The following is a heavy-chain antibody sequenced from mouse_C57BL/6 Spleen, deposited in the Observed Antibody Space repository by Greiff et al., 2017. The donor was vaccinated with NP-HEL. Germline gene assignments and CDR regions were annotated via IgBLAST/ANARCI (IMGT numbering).Heavy chain of an antibody. CDR2: ISDGGSYT. CDR1: GFTFSSYA. D-gene: IGHD2-4*01. J-gene: IGHJ2*01. V-gene: IGHV5-4*03. Sequence: EVKVVESGGGLVKPGGSLKLSCAASGFTFSSYAMSWVRQTPEKRLEWVATISDGGSYTYYPDNVKGRFTISRDNAKNNLYLQMSHLKSEDTAMYYCARMNDYLYYFDYWGQGTTLTVSS. CDR3: ARMNDYLYYFDY.